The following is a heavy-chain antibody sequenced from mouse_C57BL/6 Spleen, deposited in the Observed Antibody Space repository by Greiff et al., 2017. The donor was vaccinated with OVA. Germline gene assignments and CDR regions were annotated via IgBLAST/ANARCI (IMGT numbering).Heavy chain of an antibody. CDR1: GYTFTSYW. J-gene: IGHJ2*01. CDR2: IDPSDSAT. V-gene: IGHV1-52*01. Sequence: QVQLQQPGAELVRPGSSVKLSCKASGYTFTSYWMHWVKQRPIQGLEWIGNIDPSDSATHYNQKFKDKATLTVDKSSSTAYMQLSSLTSEDSAVYYCAIITTVLAHYFDYWGQGTTLTVSS. CDR3: AIITTVLAHYFDY. D-gene: IGHD1-1*01.